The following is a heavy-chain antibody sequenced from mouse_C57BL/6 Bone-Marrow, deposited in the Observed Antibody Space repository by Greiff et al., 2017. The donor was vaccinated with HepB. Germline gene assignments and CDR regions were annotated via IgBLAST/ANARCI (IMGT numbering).Heavy chain of an antibody. CDR1: GFTFSSYA. Sequence: EVMLVDSGGGLVKPGGSLKLSCAASGFTFSSYAMSWVRQTPEKRLEWVATISDGGSYTYYPDNVKGRFTISRDNAKNNLYLQMSHLKSEDTAMYYCARGGFGYWGQGTTLTVSS. CDR3: ARGGFGY. V-gene: IGHV5-4*03. J-gene: IGHJ2*01. CDR2: ISDGGSYT.